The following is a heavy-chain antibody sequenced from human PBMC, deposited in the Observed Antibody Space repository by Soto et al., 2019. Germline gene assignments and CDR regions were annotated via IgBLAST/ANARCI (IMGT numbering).Heavy chain of an antibody. V-gene: IGHV1-69*06. CDR1: GGTFSSYA. CDR3: AREGQGIAVAGNFDY. Sequence: QVQLVQSGAEVKKPGSSVKVSCKASGGTFSSYAISWVRQAPGQGLEWMGGIIPIFGTANYAQKFQGRVTITADKSTRTAYMELSSLRSEDTAVYYCAREGQGIAVAGNFDYWGQGTLVTVSS. CDR2: IIPIFGTA. J-gene: IGHJ4*02. D-gene: IGHD6-19*01.